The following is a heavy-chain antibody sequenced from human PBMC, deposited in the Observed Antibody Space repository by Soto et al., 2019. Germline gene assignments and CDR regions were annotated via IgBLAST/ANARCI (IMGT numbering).Heavy chain of an antibody. J-gene: IGHJ5*02. CDR2: IYYSGST. Sequence: PSETLSLTCTVSGGSISSYYWSWIRQPPGKGLEWIGYIYYSGSTNYNPSLKSRVTISVDTSQNQFSLKLSSMTAADTAVYYCASIYSGYDYWFDPWGQGTLVTVSS. D-gene: IGHD5-12*01. CDR3: ASIYSGYDYWFDP. CDR1: GGSISSYY. V-gene: IGHV4-59*08.